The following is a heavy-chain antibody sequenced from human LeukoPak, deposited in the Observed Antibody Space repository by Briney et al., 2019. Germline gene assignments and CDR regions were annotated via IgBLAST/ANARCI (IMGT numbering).Heavy chain of an antibody. CDR2: TSYDESTK. CDR1: GFTFSSYW. CDR3: ARDRDWLRDFDY. Sequence: GSLRLSCAASGFTFSSYWMHWVRQAPGKGLEWVAVTSYDESTKYYVDSVRGRFTISRDNSKNTLFLQMNSLRDEDTAFYYCARDRDWLRDFDYWGQGTLVIVSS. V-gene: IGHV3-30*03. J-gene: IGHJ4*02. D-gene: IGHD5-12*01.